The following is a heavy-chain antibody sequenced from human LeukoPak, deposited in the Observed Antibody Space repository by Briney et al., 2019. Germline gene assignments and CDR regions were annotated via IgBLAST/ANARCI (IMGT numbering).Heavy chain of an antibody. V-gene: IGHV4-39*07. Sequence: SETLSLTCTVSGGSISSSSYYWGWIRQPPGKGLEWIGSIYYSGSTYYNPSLKSRVTISVDTSKNQFSLKLSSVTAADTAAYYCATGAYCGGDCFDAFDIWGQGTMVTISS. CDR3: ATGAYCGGDCFDAFDI. D-gene: IGHD2-21*01. CDR1: GGSISSSSYY. CDR2: IYYSGST. J-gene: IGHJ3*02.